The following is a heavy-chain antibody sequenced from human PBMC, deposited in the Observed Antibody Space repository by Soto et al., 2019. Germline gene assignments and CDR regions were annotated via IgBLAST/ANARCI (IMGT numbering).Heavy chain of an antibody. CDR1: GLTFSSYG. CDR2: ISYDGSNK. D-gene: IGHD3-22*01. Sequence: GGSLRLSCAASGLTFSSYGMHWVRQAPGKGLEWVAVISYDGSNKYYADSVKGRFTTSRDNSKNTLYLQMNSLRAEDTAVYYCAKEGYYDSSGYYPFDYWGQGPLVIVSS. CDR3: AKEGYYDSSGYYPFDY. J-gene: IGHJ4*02. V-gene: IGHV3-30*18.